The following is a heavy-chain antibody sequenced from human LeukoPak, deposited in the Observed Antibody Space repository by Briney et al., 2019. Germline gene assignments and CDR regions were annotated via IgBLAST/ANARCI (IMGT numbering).Heavy chain of an antibody. Sequence: PSGGSLRLSCAASEFTFSNYAIHWVRQAPGKGLEWVTVISYDGSNTYYADSVKGRFTISRDNSKNTPYLQMNSLRAEDTAVYYCARGGSYSGNWFDPWGQGTLVTVSS. CDR3: ARGGSYSGNWFDP. J-gene: IGHJ5*02. V-gene: IGHV3-30*04. D-gene: IGHD1-26*01. CDR1: EFTFSNYA. CDR2: ISYDGSNT.